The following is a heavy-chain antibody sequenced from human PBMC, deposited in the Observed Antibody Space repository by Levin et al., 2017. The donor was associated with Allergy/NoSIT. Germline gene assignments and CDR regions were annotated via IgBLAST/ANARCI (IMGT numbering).Heavy chain of an antibody. CDR3: ARPNHSSGWFPFDY. J-gene: IGHJ4*02. D-gene: IGHD6-19*01. V-gene: IGHV4-61*01. CDR1: GGSVSSGSYY. CDR2: IYDTGNT. Sequence: PGGSLRLSCTVSGGSVSSGSYYWSWIRQPPGKGLEWIGYIYDTGNTNYNPSLKSRVTMSVDTSKNQFSLNLSSVTAADTAVYYCARPNHSSGWFPFDYWGQGTLVTVSS.